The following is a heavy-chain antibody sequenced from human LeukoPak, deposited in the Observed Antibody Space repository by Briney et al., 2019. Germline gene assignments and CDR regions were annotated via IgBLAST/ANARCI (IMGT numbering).Heavy chain of an antibody. D-gene: IGHD3-9*01. CDR1: GGSIGNSTFY. V-gene: IGHV4-39*01. J-gene: IGHJ4*02. CDR3: ARHGVTTTGYYWD. CDR2: IYYSGGT. Sequence: SETLSLTCTVSGGSIGNSTFYWGWIRQPPGKGLEWIGTIYYSGGTYYNPSLKSRVTISVDTSKNQFSLQLSSVTATDTAVYYCARHGVTTTGYYWDWGQGTLVTVSS.